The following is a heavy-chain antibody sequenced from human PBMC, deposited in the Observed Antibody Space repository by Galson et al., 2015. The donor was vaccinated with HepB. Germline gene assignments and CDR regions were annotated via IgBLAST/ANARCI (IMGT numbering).Heavy chain of an antibody. CDR3: ARAGITMVRGVSPHFDY. V-gene: IGHV1-3*01. Sequence: SVKVSCKASGYTFTSYAMHWVRQAPGQRLEWMGWINAGNGNTKYSQKFQGRVTITRDTSASTAYMELSSLRSEDTAVYYSARAGITMVRGVSPHFDYWGQGTLVTVSS. CDR1: GYTFTSYA. CDR2: INAGNGNT. D-gene: IGHD3-10*01. J-gene: IGHJ4*02.